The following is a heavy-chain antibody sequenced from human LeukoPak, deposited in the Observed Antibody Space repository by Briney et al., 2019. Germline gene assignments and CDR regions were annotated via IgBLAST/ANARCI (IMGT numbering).Heavy chain of an antibody. CDR2: INHSGST. D-gene: IGHD3-3*01. Sequence: RASETLSLTCTVSGGSISSSYWTWIRQPPGKGLEWIGNINHSGSTRYNPSLKSRVTIFLDMSKNQISLELSSLTAADTAVYYCARATNDAWSGHYTGGYYCMDVWGKGTTVTVSS. V-gene: IGHV4-59*13. CDR3: ARATNDAWSGHYTGGYYCMDV. J-gene: IGHJ6*03. CDR1: GGSISSSY.